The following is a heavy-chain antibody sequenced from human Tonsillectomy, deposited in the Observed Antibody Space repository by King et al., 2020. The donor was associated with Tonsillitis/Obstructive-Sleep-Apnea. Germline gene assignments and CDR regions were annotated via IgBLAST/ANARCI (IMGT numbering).Heavy chain of an antibody. Sequence: VQLVESGGGLVQPGGSLRLSCAPSGFIVRSNYISWVRQAPGKGLEWVSVIYSDGSTFHADSVKGRFTIYRDNSKNTVYLQMNSLRAEDTAVYYCAREAQMQTCFYMDVWGKGTTVSVSS. D-gene: IGHD3-16*01. CDR1: GFIVRSNY. V-gene: IGHV3-66*01. CDR3: AREAQMQTCFYMDV. J-gene: IGHJ6*03. CDR2: IYSDGST.